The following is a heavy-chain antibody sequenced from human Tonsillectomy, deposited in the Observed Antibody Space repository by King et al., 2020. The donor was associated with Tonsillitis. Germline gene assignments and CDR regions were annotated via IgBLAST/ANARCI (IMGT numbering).Heavy chain of an antibody. CDR3: ARGRQKGGYWFFDL. CDR2: INPKSGGT. CDR1: GYTLTDDY. V-gene: IGHV1-2*02. J-gene: IGHJ2*01. D-gene: IGHD3-3*01. Sequence: VQLVQSGAEMKKSGASVKVSCKASGYTLTDDYMHWVRQAPGQGLEWMGWINPKSGGTNYAQKFQGRVTMTRDTSISTAYMELIRLRFDDTAVYYCARGRQKGGYWFFDLWGRGTLVTVSS.